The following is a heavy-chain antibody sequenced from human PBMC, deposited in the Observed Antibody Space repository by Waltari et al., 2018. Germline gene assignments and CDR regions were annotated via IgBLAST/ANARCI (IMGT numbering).Heavy chain of an antibody. Sequence: QLQLQESGPGLVKPSETLSLTCTVSGDSISRRSYYWGWIRQSPGKGLEWIGSIYYSGSTDYNPTLKSRVTISGDTSKNQFSLKLSSVTAADTAVYYCARHWKKSGYRFDPWGQGTLVTVSS. CDR1: GDSISRRSYY. V-gene: IGHV4-39*01. J-gene: IGHJ5*02. D-gene: IGHD5-12*01. CDR3: ARHWKKSGYRFDP. CDR2: IYYSGST.